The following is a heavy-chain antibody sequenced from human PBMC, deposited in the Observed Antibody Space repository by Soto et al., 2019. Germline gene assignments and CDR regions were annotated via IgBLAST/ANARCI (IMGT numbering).Heavy chain of an antibody. CDR2: IYPGDSDT. CDR3: ARRPTWGSRWDYFDY. V-gene: IGHV5-51*01. Sequence: PGESLKISCKVSGYSFTSYWIGWVRQMPGKGLEWMGIIYPGDSDTRYSPSFQGQVTISADKSISTAYLQWSSLKASDSAMYYCARRPTWGSRWDYFDYWGQGTLVTVSS. J-gene: IGHJ4*02. D-gene: IGHD3-16*01. CDR1: GYSFTSYW.